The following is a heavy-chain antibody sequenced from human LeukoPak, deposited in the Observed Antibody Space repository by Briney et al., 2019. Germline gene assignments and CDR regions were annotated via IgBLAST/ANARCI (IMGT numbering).Heavy chain of an antibody. J-gene: IGHJ3*02. D-gene: IGHD1-20*01. CDR3: ARVNNWNDVDAFDI. Sequence: SETLSLTCTVSGGSISSYYWSWIRQPAGKGLEWIGRIYTSGSTNYNPSLKSQVTMSVDTSKNQFSLKLSSVTAADTAVYYCARVNNWNDVDAFDIWGQGTMVTVSS. CDR1: GGSISSYY. CDR2: IYTSGST. V-gene: IGHV4-4*07.